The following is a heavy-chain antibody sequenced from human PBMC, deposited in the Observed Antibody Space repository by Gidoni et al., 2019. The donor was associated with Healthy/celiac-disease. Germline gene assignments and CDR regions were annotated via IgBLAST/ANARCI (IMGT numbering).Heavy chain of an antibody. CDR3: AKGDNWNDVICFDY. V-gene: IGHV3-23*01. J-gene: IGHJ4*02. CDR2: ISGSGGST. CDR1: GFTFSSYA. D-gene: IGHD1-20*01. Sequence: EVQLLESGGGLVQPGGSLRLSFAASGFTFSSYAMSWVRQAPGKGLGWVSVISGSGGSTYYADSVKGRFTISRDNSKNTLYLQMNSLRADDTAVYYCAKGDNWNDVICFDYWGQGTLVTVSS.